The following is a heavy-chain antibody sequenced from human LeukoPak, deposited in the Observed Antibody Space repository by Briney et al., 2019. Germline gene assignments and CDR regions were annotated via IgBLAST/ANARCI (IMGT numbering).Heavy chain of an antibody. Sequence: SVKVSCKASGGTFSSYAISWVRQAPGQGLEWMGGIIPIFGTANYAQKFQGRVTITADESTSTAYMELSSLRSEDTAVYYCARGPSLKGAPDYWGQGTLVTVSS. J-gene: IGHJ4*02. CDR3: ARGPSLKGAPDY. CDR2: IIPIFGTA. D-gene: IGHD4/OR15-4a*01. CDR1: GGTFSSYA. V-gene: IGHV1-69*13.